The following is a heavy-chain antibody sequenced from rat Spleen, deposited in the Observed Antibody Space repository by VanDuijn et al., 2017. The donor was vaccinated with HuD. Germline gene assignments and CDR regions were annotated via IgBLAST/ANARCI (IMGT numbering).Heavy chain of an antibody. Sequence: EVQLVESGGGLVQPGNSLKLSCVASGFTFSNYWMTWIRQAPGKGLEWVASITNSGGSTYYPDSVKGRFTISRDNARSTLNLHMDSLRSEDTAIYYCTRRGYLSDWYFDFWGPGTMVTVSS. CDR2: ITNSGGST. J-gene: IGHJ1*01. V-gene: IGHV5-31*01. CDR3: TRRGYLSDWYFDF. CDR1: GFTFSNYW. D-gene: IGHD4-4*01.